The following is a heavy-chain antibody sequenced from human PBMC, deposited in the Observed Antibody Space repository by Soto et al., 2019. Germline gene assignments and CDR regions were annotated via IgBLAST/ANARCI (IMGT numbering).Heavy chain of an antibody. D-gene: IGHD6-6*01. CDR3: AKDYSSSDYYYCGMDV. J-gene: IGHJ6*02. CDR2: ISWDGGST. Sequence: SGGSLRLSCAASGFTFDDYTMHWVRQAPGKGLEWVSLISWDGGSTYYADSVKGRFTISRDNSKNPLYLQMNSLRTEDTALYYCAKDYSSSDYYYCGMDVWGQGTTVTVSS. V-gene: IGHV3-43*01. CDR1: GFTFDDYT.